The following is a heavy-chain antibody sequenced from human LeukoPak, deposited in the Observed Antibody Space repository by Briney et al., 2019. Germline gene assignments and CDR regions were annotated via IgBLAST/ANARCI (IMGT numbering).Heavy chain of an antibody. CDR1: GGTFSSYA. CDR2: IIPIFGTA. J-gene: IGHJ4*02. CDR3: ARIGPDADPDGSGSFFTNPYFDS. Sequence: GASVKVSCKASGGTFSSYAISWVRQAPGQGLEWMGGIIPIFGTANYAQKFQGRVTITADESTSTAYMELSSLRSENTAVYYCARIGPDADPDGSGSFFTNPYFDSWGQGTLVTVSS. D-gene: IGHD3-10*01. V-gene: IGHV1-69*13.